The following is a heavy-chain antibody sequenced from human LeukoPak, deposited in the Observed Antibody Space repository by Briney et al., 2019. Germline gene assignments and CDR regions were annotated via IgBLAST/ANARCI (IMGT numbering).Heavy chain of an antibody. CDR2: IRYDGSNK. Sequence: GGSLRLSCAASGFTFSSYGMHWVRQAPGKGLEWVAFIRYDGSNKYYADSVKGRFTISRDNSKNTLYLQMNSLRAEDTAVYYCAKDRVTMVRGVTYEFDYWGQGTLVTVSS. CDR3: AKDRVTMVRGVTYEFDY. V-gene: IGHV3-30*02. J-gene: IGHJ4*02. CDR1: GFTFSSYG. D-gene: IGHD3-10*01.